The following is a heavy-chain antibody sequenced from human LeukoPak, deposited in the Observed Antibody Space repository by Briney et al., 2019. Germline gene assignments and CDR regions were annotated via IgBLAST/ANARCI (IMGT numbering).Heavy chain of an antibody. CDR2: ISSSSSTI. D-gene: IGHD6-13*01. J-gene: IGHJ4*02. CDR3: ARTRYSSSWDYYFDY. Sequence: PGGSLRLSCAASGFTLSSYSMNWVRQAPGKGLEWVSYISSSSSTIYYADSVKGRFTISRDNAKNSLYLQMNSLRAEDTAVYYCARTRYSSSWDYYFDYWGQGTLVTVSS. V-gene: IGHV3-48*01. CDR1: GFTLSSYS.